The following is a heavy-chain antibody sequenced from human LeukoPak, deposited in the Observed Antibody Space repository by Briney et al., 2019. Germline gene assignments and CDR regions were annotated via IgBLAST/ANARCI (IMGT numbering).Heavy chain of an antibody. Sequence: PGRSLRLSCAASGFTFSSYGMHWVRQAPGKGLEWVAVISYDGSNKYYADSVKGRFTISRDNSKNTLYLQMNSLRAEDTAVYYCAKDDLGYPQYYFDYWGQGTLVTVSS. CDR3: AKDDLGYPQYYFDY. CDR1: GFTFSSYG. D-gene: IGHD3-16*02. V-gene: IGHV3-30*18. J-gene: IGHJ4*02. CDR2: ISYDGSNK.